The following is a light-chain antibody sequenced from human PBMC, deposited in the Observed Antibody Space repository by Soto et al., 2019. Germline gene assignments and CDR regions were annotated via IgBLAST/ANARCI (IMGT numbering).Light chain of an antibody. J-gene: IGLJ2*01. CDR2: EVN. CDR3: NSWTTSTTMI. CDR1: SSDIGAYNF. V-gene: IGLV2-14*01. Sequence: QSVLTQPASVSGSPGQSITISCTGTSSDIGAYNFVSWYQQHPGKSPKLMLYEVNIRPSGVSNRFSGSKSDNTASLTISGLQAEDEAYYYCNSWTTSTTMIFGGGTMLTVL.